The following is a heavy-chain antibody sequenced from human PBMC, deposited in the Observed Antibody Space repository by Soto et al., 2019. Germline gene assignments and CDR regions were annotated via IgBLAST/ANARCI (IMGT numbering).Heavy chain of an antibody. CDR2: INPNSGGT. D-gene: IGHD3-10*01. CDR1: GYTFTGYY. V-gene: IGHV1-2*04. J-gene: IGHJ3*02. Sequence: QVQLVQSGAEVKKPGASVKVSCKASGYTFTGYYMHWVRQAPGQGLEWMGWINPNSGGTNYAQKFQGWVTMTRDTSISTAYMELSRLRSDDTAVYYCARELRFGAPAGAFDIWGQGTMVTVSS. CDR3: ARELRFGAPAGAFDI.